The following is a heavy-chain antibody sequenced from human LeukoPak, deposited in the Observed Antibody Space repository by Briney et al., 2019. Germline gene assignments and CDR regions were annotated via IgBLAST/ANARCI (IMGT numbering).Heavy chain of an antibody. CDR2: IIRISGTA. Sequence: SVKVSCKASGGSFSSYAISWVRQAPGQGLEWMGRIIRISGTANYAQKFQGRVTITTDESTSTAYMELSSLRSEDTAVYYCARDSYDSSGYFSQDAFDIWGQGTMVTVSS. J-gene: IGHJ3*02. V-gene: IGHV1-69*05. D-gene: IGHD3-22*01. CDR1: GGSFSSYA. CDR3: ARDSYDSSGYFSQDAFDI.